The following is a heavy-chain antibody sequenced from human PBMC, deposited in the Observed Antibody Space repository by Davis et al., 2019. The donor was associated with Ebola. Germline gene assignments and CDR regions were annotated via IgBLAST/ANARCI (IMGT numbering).Heavy chain of an antibody. V-gene: IGHV4-39*01. CDR1: GGSISSTTYY. J-gene: IGHJ4*02. D-gene: IGHD3-10*01. CDR3: ARHVRYYYGEYDY. CDR2: VYFSGDT. Sequence: PSETLSLTCTVSGGSISSTTYYWGWVRQPPGKGLEWIGSVYFSGDTYRNTSLQSRVTISVDRSKNQFSLKLSSVTAADTAVYYCARHVRYYYGEYDYWGQGTRVTVSS.